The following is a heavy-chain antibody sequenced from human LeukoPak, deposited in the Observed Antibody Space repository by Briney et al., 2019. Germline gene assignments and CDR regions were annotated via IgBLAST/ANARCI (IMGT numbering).Heavy chain of an antibody. Sequence: GGSLRLSCAASGFTFSSYAMSWVRQAPGKGLEWVSYISSSGSTIYYADSVKGRFTISRDNAKNSLYLQMNSLRAEDTAVYYCARDPYGSGSYYPRLRSEEFDYWGQGTLVTVSS. D-gene: IGHD3-10*01. V-gene: IGHV3-48*04. CDR2: ISSSGSTI. J-gene: IGHJ4*02. CDR3: ARDPYGSGSYYPRLRSEEFDY. CDR1: GFTFSSYA.